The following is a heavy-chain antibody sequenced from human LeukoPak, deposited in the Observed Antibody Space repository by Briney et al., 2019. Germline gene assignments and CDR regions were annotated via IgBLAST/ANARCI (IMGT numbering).Heavy chain of an antibody. Sequence: ASVKVSCKASGYTFTSYYMHWVRQAPGQGLEWMGGIIPIFGTANYAQKFQGRVTITADKSTSTAYMELSSLRSEDTAVYYCASGPHPYYYDSSGYLFETQYYFDYWGQGTLVTVSS. J-gene: IGHJ4*02. CDR3: ASGPHPYYYDSSGYLFETQYYFDY. CDR1: GYTFTSYY. D-gene: IGHD3-22*01. CDR2: IIPIFGTA. V-gene: IGHV1-69*06.